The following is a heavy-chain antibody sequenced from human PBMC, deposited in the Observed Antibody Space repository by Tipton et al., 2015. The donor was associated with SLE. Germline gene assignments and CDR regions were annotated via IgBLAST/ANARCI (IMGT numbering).Heavy chain of an antibody. D-gene: IGHD6-19*01. CDR2: IYYSGST. J-gene: IGHJ4*02. Sequence: LRLSCTVSGGSISSYYWSRIRQPPGKGLESNGYIYYSGSTNYNPSLKSRVTISVDTSKNQFSLKLSSVTAADTAVYYCARQPSNGGWYGYYFDYWGQGTLVTVSS. CDR1: GGSISSYY. V-gene: IGHV4-59*01. CDR3: ARQPSNGGWYGYYFDY.